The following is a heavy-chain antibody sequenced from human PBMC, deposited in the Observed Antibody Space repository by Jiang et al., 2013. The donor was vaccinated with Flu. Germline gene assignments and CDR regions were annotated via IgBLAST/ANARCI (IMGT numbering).Heavy chain of an antibody. V-gene: IGHV1-8*01. Sequence: VQLVESGAEVKKSGASVKVSCKASGYTFTTYDINWVRQAAGQGLEWMGWMNPHSDDTAYAQRFQGRVTMTRNTSISTAYMELSSLRSEDTAVYYCARAQRYGPYYYNYYGLTSGAKGHGHRLL. D-gene: IGHD1-1*01. J-gene: IGHJ6*02. CDR3: ARAQRYGPYYYNYYGLTS. CDR1: GYTFTTYD. CDR2: MNPHSDDT.